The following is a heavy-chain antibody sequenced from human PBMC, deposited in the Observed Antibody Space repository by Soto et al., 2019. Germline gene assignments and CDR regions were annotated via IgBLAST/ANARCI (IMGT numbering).Heavy chain of an antibody. CDR2: IIPILGIA. D-gene: IGHD6-13*01. CDR1: GGTFSSYT. J-gene: IGHJ6*03. CDR3: ARGSQEGSRGSTFYYYYYMDV. V-gene: IGHV1-69*02. Sequence: SVKVSCKASGGTFSSYTISWVRQAPGQGLEWMGRIIPILGIANYAQKFQGRVTITADKSTSTAYMELSSLRSEDTAVYYCARGSQEGSRGSTFYYYYYMDVWGKGTTVTVSS.